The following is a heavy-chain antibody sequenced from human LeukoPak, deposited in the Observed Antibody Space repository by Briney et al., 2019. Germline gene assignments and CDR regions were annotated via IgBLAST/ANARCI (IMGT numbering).Heavy chain of an antibody. CDR2: ISDRGDLT. CDR3: AKSSSGYSTFDY. D-gene: IGHD3-3*01. CDR1: GFTFSNYA. Sequence: GGSLRLSCAASGFTFSNYAMSWVRQAPGKGLEWVSSISDRGDLTYYADSVKGRFTISRDNSKNTLYLQMNSLRAEDTAEHYCAKSSSGYSTFDYWGQGTLVTVSS. J-gene: IGHJ4*02. V-gene: IGHV3-23*01.